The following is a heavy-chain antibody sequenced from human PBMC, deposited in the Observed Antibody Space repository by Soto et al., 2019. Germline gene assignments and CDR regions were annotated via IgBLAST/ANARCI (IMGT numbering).Heavy chain of an antibody. V-gene: IGHV1-3*01. CDR1: GYTFTSYG. CDR3: ARDNFLVSGYESYMDV. D-gene: IGHD5-12*01. CDR2: INAGNGNT. Sequence: ASVKVSCKASGYTFTSYGISWVRQAPGQRLEWMGWINAGNGNTKYSQKFQGRVTITRDTSASTAYMELSSLRSEDTAVYYCARDNFLVSGYESYMDVWGKGTTVTVSS. J-gene: IGHJ6*03.